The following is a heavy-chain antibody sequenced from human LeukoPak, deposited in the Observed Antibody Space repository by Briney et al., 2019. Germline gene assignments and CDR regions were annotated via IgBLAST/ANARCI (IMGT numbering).Heavy chain of an antibody. V-gene: IGHV1-69*13. CDR3: AGCSSTSCYVDRRYYNGMDV. J-gene: IGHJ6*02. CDR2: IIPIFGTA. Sequence: ASVKVSCKASGGTFSSYAISWVRQAPGQGLEWMGGIIPIFGTANYAQKFKGRVTITADESTSTAYMELSSLRSEDTAVYYCAGCSSTSCYVDRRYYNGMDVWGQGTTVTVSS. CDR1: GGTFSSYA. D-gene: IGHD2-2*01.